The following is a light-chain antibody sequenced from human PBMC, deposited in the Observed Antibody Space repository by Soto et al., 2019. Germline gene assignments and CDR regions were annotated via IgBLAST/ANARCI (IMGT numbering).Light chain of an antibody. CDR3: HKYNSVPLT. CDR1: QEIRSY. V-gene: IGKV1-27*01. J-gene: IGKJ3*01. CDR2: GAS. Sequence: DIQMTQSPSSLSAPVGDRVTITCRASQEIRSYLAWYQQKPGRVPKLLIYGASTLQSGVPSRFSGSGSGTDFALTISSLQPEDVATYYCHKYNSVPLTFGHGTKVDL.